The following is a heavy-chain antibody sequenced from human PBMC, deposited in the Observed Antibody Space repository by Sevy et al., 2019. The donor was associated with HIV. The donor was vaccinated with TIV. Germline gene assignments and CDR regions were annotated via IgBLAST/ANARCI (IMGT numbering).Heavy chain of an antibody. CDR1: GVSISNYY. J-gene: IGHJ4*02. CDR2: SGTT. D-gene: IGHD1-1*01. Sequence: SETLSLTCTVSGVSISNYYWAWIRQPPGKGLECVGFSGTTNDNPSLRNRVTTSLDTSNNHFSLKLTSVTVADTAIYYCARGGPNQHQLDYFDFWGQGTLVTVSS. CDR3: ARGGPNQHQLDYFDF. V-gene: IGHV4-59*01.